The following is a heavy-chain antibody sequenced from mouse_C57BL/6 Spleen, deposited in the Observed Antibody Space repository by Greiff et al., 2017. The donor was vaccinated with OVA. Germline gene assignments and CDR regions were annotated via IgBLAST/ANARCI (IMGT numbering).Heavy chain of an antibody. Sequence: QVQLQQPGAELVKPGASVKLSCKASGYTFTSYWMQWVKQRPGQGLEWIGEIDPSDSYTNYNQKFKGKATLTVYTSSSTAYMQLSSLTSEDSAVYYCSRSRVITTVVAIFNWYFDVWGTGTTVTVSS. V-gene: IGHV1-50*01. CDR2: IDPSDSYT. CDR3: SRSRVITTVVAIFNWYFDV. D-gene: IGHD1-1*01. J-gene: IGHJ1*03. CDR1: GYTFTSYW.